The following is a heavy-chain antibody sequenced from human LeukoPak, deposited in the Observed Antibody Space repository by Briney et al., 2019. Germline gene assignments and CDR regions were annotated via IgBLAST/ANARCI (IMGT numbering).Heavy chain of an antibody. V-gene: IGHV3-7*01. CDR2: INPDGSDT. Sequence: GGSLRLSCAASGFTVSSNSMNWVRQAPGKGLEWVANINPDGSDTYYVDSVKGRFTISRDNAKKSTFLQMNSLRVEETALYYCVRWGVAADMQDWGQGTMVSFSS. CDR1: GFTVSSNS. J-gene: IGHJ4*02. CDR3: VRWGVAADMQD. D-gene: IGHD2-2*01.